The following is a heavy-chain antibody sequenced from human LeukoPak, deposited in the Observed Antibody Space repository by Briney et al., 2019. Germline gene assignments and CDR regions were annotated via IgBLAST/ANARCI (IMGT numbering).Heavy chain of an antibody. V-gene: IGHV1-69*05. J-gene: IGHJ4*02. CDR3: TTRSLSSGYYALPRSNCTSDY. Sequence: SVKVSCKASGGTFSSYAISWVRQAPGQGLEWMGGIIPIFGTANYAQKFQGRVTITTDESTSTAYMELSSLRSEDTAVYYCTTRSLSSGYYALPRSNCTSDYWGQGTLVTVSS. D-gene: IGHD3-22*01. CDR1: GGTFSSYA. CDR2: IIPIFGTA.